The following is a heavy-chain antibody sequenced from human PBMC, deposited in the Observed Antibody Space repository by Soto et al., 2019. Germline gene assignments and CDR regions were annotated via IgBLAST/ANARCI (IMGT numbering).Heavy chain of an antibody. J-gene: IGHJ4*02. CDR3: ERGPTITTDF. CDR1: GGSMSRYS. V-gene: IGHV4-59*01. Sequence: SETLSLTCTLSGGSMSRYSCHWLRQPPGKGLEWIAYMYYSGTTDYNPSLKSRVSMSLDSSTNQFSLRLSSVTAADTAVYFCERGPTITTDFWGQGILVTVSS. D-gene: IGHD4-17*01. CDR2: MYYSGTT.